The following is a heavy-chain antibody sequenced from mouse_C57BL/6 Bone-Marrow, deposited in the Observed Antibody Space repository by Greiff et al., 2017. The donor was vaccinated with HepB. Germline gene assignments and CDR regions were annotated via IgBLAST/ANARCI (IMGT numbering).Heavy chain of an antibody. J-gene: IGHJ4*01. Sequence: QVQLKESGPGILQPSQTLSLTCSFSGFSLSTFGMGVGWIRQPSGKGLEWLAHIWWDDDKYYNPALKSRLTISKDTSKNQVFLKIANVDTADTATYYCARIEAYYYGSSYAMDYWGQGTSVTVSS. CDR2: IWWDDDK. CDR1: GFSLSTFGMG. CDR3: ARIEAYYYGSSYAMDY. V-gene: IGHV8-8*01. D-gene: IGHD1-1*01.